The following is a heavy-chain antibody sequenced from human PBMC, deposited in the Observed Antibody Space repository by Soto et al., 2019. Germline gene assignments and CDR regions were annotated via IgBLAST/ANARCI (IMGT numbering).Heavy chain of an antibody. D-gene: IGHD3-22*01. J-gene: IGHJ4*02. Sequence: SVKVSCKASGGTFSSYAISWVRQAPGQGLEWMGGIVPIFGTANYAQKFQGRVTITADESTSTAYMELSSLRSEDTAVYYCARDRHDSSGCYSDYWGQGTLVTVSS. CDR3: ARDRHDSSGCYSDY. CDR2: IVPIFGTA. V-gene: IGHV1-69*13. CDR1: GGTFSSYA.